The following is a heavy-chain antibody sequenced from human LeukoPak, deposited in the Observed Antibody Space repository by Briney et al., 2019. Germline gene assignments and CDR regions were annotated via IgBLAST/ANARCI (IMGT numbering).Heavy chain of an antibody. CDR1: GFTFSGYW. V-gene: IGHV3-7*01. J-gene: IGHJ4*02. CDR3: ARTWGVYSSSWYHQFYN. D-gene: IGHD6-13*01. Sequence: GGSLRLSCTASGFTFSGYWMTWVRQAPRKGLEWVATIKHDGSDTYYADTVRGRFTISRDNAQNSLYLKMNSLRADDTAIYYCARTWGVYSSSWYHQFYNWGQGTLVTVSS. CDR2: IKHDGSDT.